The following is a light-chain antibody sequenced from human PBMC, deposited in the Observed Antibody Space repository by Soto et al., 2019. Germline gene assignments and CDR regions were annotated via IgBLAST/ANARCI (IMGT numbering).Light chain of an antibody. CDR2: GNS. J-gene: IGLJ2*01. Sequence: QSVLTQPPSVSGAPGQRVTISCTGSSSNIGAGYEVHWYQQLPGTAPKLLIDGNSNRPSGVPARFSGSNSGTSASLAITGIKTEDEADYYCHYYDLSLRGSGVVFGGGTKLTVL. CDR3: HYYDLSLRGSGVV. V-gene: IGLV1-40*01. CDR1: SSNIGAGYE.